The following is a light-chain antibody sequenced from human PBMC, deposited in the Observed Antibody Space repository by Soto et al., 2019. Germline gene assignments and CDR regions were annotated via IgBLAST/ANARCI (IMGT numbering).Light chain of an antibody. CDR2: DVN. Sequence: QSALTQPRSVSGSPGQSVTISCTGTSSDVGGYNHVSWYQHHPGKAPKLMIYDVNKRPSGVPDRFSGSKSGNTASLTTSGLQAEDEADYYCCSYAGSYTFVFGGGTKLTVL. CDR3: CSYAGSYTFV. V-gene: IGLV2-11*01. CDR1: SSDVGGYNH. J-gene: IGLJ2*01.